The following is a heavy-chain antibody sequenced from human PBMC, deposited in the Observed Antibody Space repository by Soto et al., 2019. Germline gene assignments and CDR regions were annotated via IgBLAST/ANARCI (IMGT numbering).Heavy chain of an antibody. CDR3: ARYYDSSGYYDY. J-gene: IGHJ4*02. CDR1: SGSISNYY. V-gene: IGHV4-59*07. D-gene: IGHD3-22*01. CDR2: IYYSGST. Sequence: SDTLSLTCTVSSGSISNYYWSWIRQPPGKGLEWIGYIYYSGSTNYNPSLKSRVIISVDTSKNQFSLKLSSVTAADTAVYFCARYYDSSGYYDYWGQGTLVTVSS.